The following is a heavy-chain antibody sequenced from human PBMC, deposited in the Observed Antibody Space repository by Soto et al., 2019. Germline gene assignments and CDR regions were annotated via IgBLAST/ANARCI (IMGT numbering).Heavy chain of an antibody. CDR2: INPNSGNT. Sequence: ASVKVSCKASGYTFTSYDINWVRQATGQGLEWMGWINPNSGNTGYAQKFQGRVTMTRNTSISTAYMELSSLRSEDTAVYYCARGGNWNDAFGDYYYYMDVWGKGTTVTVAS. V-gene: IGHV1-8*01. J-gene: IGHJ6*03. CDR1: GYTFTSYD. D-gene: IGHD1-1*01. CDR3: ARGGNWNDAFGDYYYYMDV.